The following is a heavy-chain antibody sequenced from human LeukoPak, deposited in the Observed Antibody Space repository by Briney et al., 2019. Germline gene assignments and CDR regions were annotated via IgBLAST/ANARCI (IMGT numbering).Heavy chain of an antibody. CDR3: ARAPYSSSWYGSYYYYYMDV. CDR2: ISAYNGNT. V-gene: IGHV1-18*01. Sequence: ASVKVSCKASGYTFTSYGISWVRQAPGQGLERMGWISAYNGNTNYAQKLQGRVTMTTDTSTSTAYMELRSLRSDDTAVYYCARAPYSSSWYGSYYYYYMDVWGKGTTVTVSS. CDR1: GYTFTSYG. J-gene: IGHJ6*03. D-gene: IGHD6-13*01.